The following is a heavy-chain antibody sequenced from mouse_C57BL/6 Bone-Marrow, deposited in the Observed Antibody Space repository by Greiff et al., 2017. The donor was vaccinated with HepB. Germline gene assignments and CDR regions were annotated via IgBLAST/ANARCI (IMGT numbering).Heavy chain of an antibody. D-gene: IGHD1-1*01. V-gene: IGHV2-2*01. J-gene: IGHJ2*01. CDR3: ARQAITTVGSYYFDY. CDR2: IWSGGST. Sequence: VKLVESGPGLVQPSQSLSITCTVSGFSLTSYGVHWVRQSPGKGLEWLGVIWSGGSTDYNAAFISRLSISKDNSKSQVFFKMNSLQADDTAIYYCARQAITTVGSYYFDYWGQGTTLTVSS. CDR1: GFSLTSYG.